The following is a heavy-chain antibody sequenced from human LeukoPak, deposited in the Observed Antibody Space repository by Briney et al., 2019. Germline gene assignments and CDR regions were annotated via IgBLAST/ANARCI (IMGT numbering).Heavy chain of an antibody. CDR3: ARDPGYSSPRGDY. D-gene: IGHD5-18*01. CDR1: GYTFTDYF. J-gene: IGHJ4*02. Sequence: ASVKVPCKASGYTFTDYFMHWVRQAPGQGLEWMGWINPNSGGTHYAQKFQGRVTMTRDTSISTAYVELSRLRSDDTAVYYCARDPGYSSPRGDYWGQGTLVTVSS. CDR2: INPNSGGT. V-gene: IGHV1-2*02.